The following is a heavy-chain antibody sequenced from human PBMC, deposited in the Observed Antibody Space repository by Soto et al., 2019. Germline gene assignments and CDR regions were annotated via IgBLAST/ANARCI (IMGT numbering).Heavy chain of an antibody. Sequence: EVQLVESGGGLIQPGGSLRLSCAVSGFTVSNNYMSWVRQAPGKGLEGVSVIYSGGYTAYGDSVKGRFTISRDNSKNTLPLQTNGPDAGGTAVYYGGPRPGGGGYWGQGTLVTVSS. CDR2: IYSGGYT. J-gene: IGHJ4*02. CDR3: GPRPGGGGY. V-gene: IGHV3-53*01. CDR1: GFTVSNNY. D-gene: IGHD3-16*01.